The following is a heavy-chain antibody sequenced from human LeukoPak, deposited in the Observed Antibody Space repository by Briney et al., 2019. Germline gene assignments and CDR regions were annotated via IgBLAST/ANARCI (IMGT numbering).Heavy chain of an antibody. V-gene: IGHV3-74*01. CDR3: ATDTSSSPLSPLDY. J-gene: IGHJ4*02. CDR2: TNIDGSST. CDR1: GFTFSSSW. D-gene: IGHD6-6*01. Sequence: GXLRLSCXASGFTFSSSWMHWVRQAPGKGPVWVSRTNIDGSSTSYADSVKGRFTISRDNAKNTLYLQMNSLRAEDTAVYYCATDTSSSPLSPLDYWGQGTLVTVSS.